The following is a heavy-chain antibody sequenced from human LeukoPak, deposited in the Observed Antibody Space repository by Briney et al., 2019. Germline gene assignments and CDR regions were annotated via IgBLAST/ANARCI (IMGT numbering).Heavy chain of an antibody. CDR2: MNPNSGNT. D-gene: IGHD5-12*01. V-gene: IGHV1-8*03. Sequence: ASVKVSCKASGYTFTSYDINWVRQATGQGLEWMGWMNPNSGNTGYAQKFQGRVTITRNTSISTAYMELSSLRSEDTAVYYCARGYSGYDLGHYYYYMDVWGKGTTVTVSS. CDR3: ARGYSGYDLGHYYYYMDV. CDR1: GYTFTSYD. J-gene: IGHJ6*03.